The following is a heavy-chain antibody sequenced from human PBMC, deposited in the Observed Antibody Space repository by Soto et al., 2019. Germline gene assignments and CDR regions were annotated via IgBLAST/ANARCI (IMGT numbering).Heavy chain of an antibody. CDR2: ISYDGGNK. CDR3: AREAPDWDYYYYGMDV. D-gene: IGHD2-21*01. V-gene: IGHV3-30-3*01. CDR1: GFTFSSYA. Sequence: QVQLVESGGGVVQPGRSLRLSCAASGFTFSSYAMHWVRQAPGKGLEWVAVISYDGGNKYYADSVKGRFTISRDNSKNTLYLQMNSLRAEDTAVYYCAREAPDWDYYYYGMDVWGQGTTVTVSS. J-gene: IGHJ6*02.